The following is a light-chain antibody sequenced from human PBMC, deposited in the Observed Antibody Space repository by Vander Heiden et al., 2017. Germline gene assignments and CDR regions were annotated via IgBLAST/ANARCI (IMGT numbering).Light chain of an antibody. CDR2: EGS. CDR1: SSDIGSYNH. V-gene: IGLV2-23*01. Sequence: QSALTQPASVSGSPGQSITIPCTGTSSDIGSYNHVSWYQQHPGKAPKLMIYEGSRRPSGVSNRFSGSKSGNTASLTISGLQAEDEADYYCSSYASSSTFYVFGTGTKVTVL. J-gene: IGLJ1*01. CDR3: SSYASSSTFYV.